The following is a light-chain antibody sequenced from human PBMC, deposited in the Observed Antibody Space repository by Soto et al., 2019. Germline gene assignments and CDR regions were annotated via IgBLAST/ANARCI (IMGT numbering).Light chain of an antibody. J-gene: IGKJ1*01. CDR1: QSISSW. Sequence: DIQMTQSPSTLSASVGDRVTITCRASQSISSWLAWYQQKPGKAPKLLIYDASSLESGVPSRFSGSGSGTEFTLTISSLQPDDFATYYYQQYNSSPGTFGQGTKVEIK. CDR2: DAS. CDR3: QQYNSSPGT. V-gene: IGKV1-5*01.